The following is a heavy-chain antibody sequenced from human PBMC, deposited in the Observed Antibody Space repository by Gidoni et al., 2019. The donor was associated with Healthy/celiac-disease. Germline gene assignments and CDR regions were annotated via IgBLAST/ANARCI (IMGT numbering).Heavy chain of an antibody. Sequence: EVQLVESGGCLVKPGASLRLSCAASGFTFSTAWMSWVRQAPGKGLEWVGRIKSKTDGGTKDYAAPVKGRFTIARDDSKNTLYLQMNSLKTEDTAVYYCTTERVVVTVFSHFDPWGQGTLVTVSS. CDR2: IKSKTDGGTK. D-gene: IGHD2-21*02. V-gene: IGHV3-15*01. J-gene: IGHJ5*02. CDR3: TTERVVVTVFSHFDP. CDR1: GFTFSTAW.